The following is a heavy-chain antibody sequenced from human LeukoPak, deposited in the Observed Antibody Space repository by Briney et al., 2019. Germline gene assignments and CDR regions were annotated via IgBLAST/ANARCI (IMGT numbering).Heavy chain of an antibody. V-gene: IGHV3-11*04. J-gene: IGHJ5*02. D-gene: IGHD6-13*01. CDR3: AREGDHIAAAGGFDP. CDR2: ISSSGSTI. Sequence: PGGSLRLSCAASGFTFSSYAMSWIRQAPGKGLEWVSYISSSGSTIYYADSVKGRFTISRDNAKNSLYLQMNSLRAEDTAVYYCAREGDHIAAAGGFDPWGQGTLVTVSS. CDR1: GFTFSSYA.